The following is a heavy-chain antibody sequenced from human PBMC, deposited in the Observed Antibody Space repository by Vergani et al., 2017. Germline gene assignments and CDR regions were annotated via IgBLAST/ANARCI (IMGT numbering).Heavy chain of an antibody. CDR2: INAGNGNT. CDR3: ARGLPQWLANHDAFDI. Sequence: QVQLVQSGAEVKKPGASVTVSCKASGYTFTSYAMHWVGQAPGQRLEWMGWINAGNGNTKYSQKFQGRVTITRDTSASTAYMELSSLRSEDTAVYYCARGLPQWLANHDAFDIWGQGTMVTVSS. D-gene: IGHD6-19*01. V-gene: IGHV1-3*01. CDR1: GYTFTSYA. J-gene: IGHJ3*02.